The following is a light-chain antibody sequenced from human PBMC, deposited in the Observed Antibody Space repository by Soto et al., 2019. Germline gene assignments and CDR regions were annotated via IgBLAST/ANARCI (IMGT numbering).Light chain of an antibody. Sequence: EFVLTQSPGTLSLSPGERATLSCRARQTVRNNYLAWYQQKPGQAPRLLIYDASSRATGIPDRFSGGGSVTDFNLTISRLEAEAFAVYYCQQFSSYPLTFGGGTKVVIK. CDR1: QTVRNNY. J-gene: IGKJ4*01. V-gene: IGKV3-20*01. CDR2: DAS. CDR3: QQFSSYPLT.